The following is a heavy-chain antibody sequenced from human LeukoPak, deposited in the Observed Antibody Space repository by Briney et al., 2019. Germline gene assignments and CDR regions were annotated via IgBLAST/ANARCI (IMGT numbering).Heavy chain of an antibody. D-gene: IGHD6-19*01. CDR2: IRYDGSNK. V-gene: IGHV3-30*02. CDR1: GFTFSSYG. J-gene: IGHJ6*03. Sequence: PGGSLRLSCAASGFTFSSYGMHWVRQAPGKGLEWLAFIRYDGSNKYYADSVKGRFTISRDNSKNTLYLQMNSLRAEDTAVYYCAKGGVAVAGTPYYYYMDVWGKGTTVTVSS. CDR3: AKGGVAVAGTPYYYYMDV.